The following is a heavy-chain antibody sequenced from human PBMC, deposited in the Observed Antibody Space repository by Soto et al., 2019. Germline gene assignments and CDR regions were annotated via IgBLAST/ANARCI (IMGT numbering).Heavy chain of an antibody. Sequence: GGSLRLSCAASGFTSSSYGMSWVRQAPEKGLEWVSGITGSGGSTYYADSVRGRFTISRDNSKNTLYLQMNSLRAEDTAVYYCAKDRTITMIVVPHAFDIWGRGTMVTVSS. CDR3: AKDRTITMIVVPHAFDI. CDR1: GFTSSSYG. V-gene: IGHV3-23*01. CDR2: ITGSGGST. J-gene: IGHJ3*02. D-gene: IGHD3-22*01.